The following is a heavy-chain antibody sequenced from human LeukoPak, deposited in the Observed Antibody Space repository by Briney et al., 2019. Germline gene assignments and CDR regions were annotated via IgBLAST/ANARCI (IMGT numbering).Heavy chain of an antibody. CDR1: GYSISNAYY. V-gene: IGHV4-38-2*02. D-gene: IGHD1-1*01. CDR3: ARVARLENYYFDY. Sequence: SETLSLTCTVSGYSISNAYYWGWIRQPPGKGLEWIGSMYHSGSTYYNASLRSRVTISVDTSKNQFSLKLNSVTAADTAVYYCARVARLENYYFDYWGQGTLVTVSS. CDR2: MYHSGST. J-gene: IGHJ4*02.